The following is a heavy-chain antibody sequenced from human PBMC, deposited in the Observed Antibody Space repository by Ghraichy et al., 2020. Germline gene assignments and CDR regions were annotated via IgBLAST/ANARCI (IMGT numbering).Heavy chain of an antibody. CDR1: GGSISSIGYS. J-gene: IGHJ4*02. V-gene: IGHV4-61*08. CDR2: YYSGST. D-gene: IGHD5-12*01. CDR3: ARGEVRGYSGYDADLDY. Sequence: SETLSLTCAVSGGSISSIGYSWSWIRQPPGKGLEWIAYYSGSTYYNPSLKSRVTMSVDTSKNQFSLKLSSVTAADTAVYYCARGEVRGYSGYDADLDYWGQGPLVTVSS.